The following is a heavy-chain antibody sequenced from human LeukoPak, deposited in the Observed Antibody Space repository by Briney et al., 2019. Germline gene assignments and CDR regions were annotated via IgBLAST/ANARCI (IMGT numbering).Heavy chain of an antibody. CDR2: IYYSGST. V-gene: IGHV4-39*01. CDR3: ARQYYYDSSGYYFGY. D-gene: IGHD3-22*01. J-gene: IGHJ4*02. Sequence: SETLSLTCTVSGGSISSSSYYWGWIRQPPGKGLEWIGSIYYSGSTYYNPSLKRRVTISVDTSKNQYSLKLSSVTAADMAVFYCARQYYYDSSGYYFGYWGQGILVTVSS. CDR1: GGSISSSSYY.